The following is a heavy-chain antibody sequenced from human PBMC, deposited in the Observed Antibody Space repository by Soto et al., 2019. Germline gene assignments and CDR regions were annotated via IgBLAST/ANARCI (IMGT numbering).Heavy chain of an antibody. J-gene: IGHJ4*02. CDR2: INHSGST. V-gene: IGHV4-34*01. D-gene: IGHD2-15*01. CDR3: ARMDCSGGSCYSYFDY. Sequence: QVQLQQWGAGLLKPSETLSLTCAVYGGSFSGYYWSWIRQPPGKGLEWIGEINHSGSTNYNPSLKSVVTISVDTSKNQFYLKLSSVTAADTAVYYCARMDCSGGSCYSYFDYWGQGTLVTVSS. CDR1: GGSFSGYY.